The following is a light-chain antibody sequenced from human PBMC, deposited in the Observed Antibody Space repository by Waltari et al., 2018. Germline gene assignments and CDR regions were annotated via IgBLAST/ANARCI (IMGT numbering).Light chain of an antibody. CDR2: DTS. V-gene: IGKV3D-15*02. J-gene: IGKJ5*01. Sequence: IVMMQSPATLSVSPGERVALSCRASQSVSTNFAWYQQRPGQAPRLLIYDTSTRATGIPARFSGSGSGTEFTLTISSLQSEDSGIYYCQQYENLITFGQGTRLEIK. CDR1: QSVSTN. CDR3: QQYENLIT.